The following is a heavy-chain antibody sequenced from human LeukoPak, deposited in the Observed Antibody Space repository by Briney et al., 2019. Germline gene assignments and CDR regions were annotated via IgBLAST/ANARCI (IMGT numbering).Heavy chain of an antibody. V-gene: IGHV1-2*04. J-gene: IGHJ6*02. CDR2: INPDSGGP. CDR3: ARGSGASGIYGMDV. Sequence: ASVKVSCKASGYTFTDYYIHWVRQAPGQGLEWMGWINPDSGGPNYAQKFQGWVTMTRDTSISTAYMELSRLRSDDTAVYYCARGSGASGIYGMDVWGQGTTVTVSS. D-gene: IGHD3-10*01. CDR1: GYTFTDYY.